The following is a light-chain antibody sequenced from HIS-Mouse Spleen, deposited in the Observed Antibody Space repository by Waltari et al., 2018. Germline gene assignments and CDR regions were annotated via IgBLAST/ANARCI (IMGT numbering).Light chain of an antibody. CDR3: QQYNNWPPWT. CDR2: GAS. Sequence: EIVMTKSPATLSVSPGERATLSCRASQSVSSNLAWYQQKPGQAPRLLIYGASTRATGIPARFIGSGSGTEFTLTISSLQSEDFAVYYCQQYNNWPPWTFGQGTKVEIK. CDR1: QSVSSN. V-gene: IGKV3-15*01. J-gene: IGKJ1*01.